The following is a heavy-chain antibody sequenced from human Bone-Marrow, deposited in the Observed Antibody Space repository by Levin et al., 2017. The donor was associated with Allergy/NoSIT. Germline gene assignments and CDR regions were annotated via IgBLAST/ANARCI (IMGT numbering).Heavy chain of an antibody. CDR2: TRNKANGYTT. J-gene: IGHJ3*01. Sequence: PGGSLRLSCAASGFILNDYYMEWFRQAPGKGLEWVGRTRNKANGYTTEYAASVKGRFTISRDESKSSLYLQMNSLKTEDTAIYYCAKEAGYSGLDDSFDFWGQGTMVTVSS. V-gene: IGHV3-72*01. D-gene: IGHD5-12*01. CDR3: AKEAGYSGLDDSFDF. CDR1: GFILNDYY.